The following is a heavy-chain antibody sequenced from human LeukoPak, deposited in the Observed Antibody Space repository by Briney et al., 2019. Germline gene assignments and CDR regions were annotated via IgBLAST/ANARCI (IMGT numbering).Heavy chain of an antibody. D-gene: IGHD3-16*01. V-gene: IGHV3-23*01. J-gene: IGHJ4*02. Sequence: AGGSLRLSCAASGFTFSTYAMSWVRQAPGKGLEWVSGISGSGSSTYYADSVKGRFTISRDNSKNTLYLQMNSLRAEDTAVYYCAKDYTIEYWGQGTLVTVSS. CDR2: ISGSGSST. CDR3: AKDYTIEY. CDR1: GFTFSTYA.